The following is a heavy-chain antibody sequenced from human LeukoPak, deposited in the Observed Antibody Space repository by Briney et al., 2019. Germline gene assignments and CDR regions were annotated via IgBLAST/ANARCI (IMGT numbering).Heavy chain of an antibody. CDR3: ARRRSSGYYYFDY. CDR1: GGSISSNY. Sequence: SETLSLTCTVSGGSISSNYWSWIRQPPGKGLEWIGEIDHSGSTNYNPSLKSRVTISVDTSKNQLSLKVNSVTAADTAVYYCARRRSSGYYYFDYWGQGTLVTVSS. V-gene: IGHV4-34*01. CDR2: IDHSGST. D-gene: IGHD3-22*01. J-gene: IGHJ4*02.